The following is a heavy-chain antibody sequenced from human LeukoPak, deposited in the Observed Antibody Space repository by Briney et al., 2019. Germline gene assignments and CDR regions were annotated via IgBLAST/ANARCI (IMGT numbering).Heavy chain of an antibody. CDR1: GGSISSYY. CDR2: IYYSGST. Sequence: SETLSLTCTVSGGSISSYYWSWIRQPPGKGLEWIGYIYYSGSTNYNPSLKSRVTISVDTSKNQFSLKLSSVTAADTAVYYCAGEGSGWYSYDYWGQGTLVTVSS. J-gene: IGHJ4*02. V-gene: IGHV4-59*01. CDR3: AGEGSGWYSYDY. D-gene: IGHD6-19*01.